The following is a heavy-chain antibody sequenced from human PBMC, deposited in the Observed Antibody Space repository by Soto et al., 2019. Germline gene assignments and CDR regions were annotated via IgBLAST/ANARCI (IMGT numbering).Heavy chain of an antibody. J-gene: IGHJ6*03. D-gene: IGHD2-15*01. CDR3: ARGDCVGGTCYSLAGSFSYYMDV. CDR2: INSDGSVS. CDR1: GFTFSNYW. V-gene: IGHV3-74*02. Sequence: EVQLVESGGGLVQPGGSLRLSCAASGFTFSNYWMYWVRQAPGKGLEWVSRINSDGSVSSYADSVKGRLTISRDSVKNTLYLQMDSLRAEDTAVYYCARGDCVGGTCYSLAGSFSYYMDVWGKGTTVTVFS.